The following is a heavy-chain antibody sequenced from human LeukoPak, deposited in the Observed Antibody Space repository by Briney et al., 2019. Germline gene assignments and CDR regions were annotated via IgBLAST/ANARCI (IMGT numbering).Heavy chain of an antibody. CDR1: GGSFSGYY. CDR3: AGYDILDAFDI. V-gene: IGHV4-59*08. D-gene: IGHD3-9*01. J-gene: IGHJ3*02. CDR2: IYYSGST. Sequence: SETLSLTCAVYGGSFSGYYWSWIRQPPGKGLEWIGYIYYSGSTNYNPSLKSRVTISVDTSKNQFSLKLSSVTAADTAVYYCAGYDILDAFDIWGQGTMVTVSS.